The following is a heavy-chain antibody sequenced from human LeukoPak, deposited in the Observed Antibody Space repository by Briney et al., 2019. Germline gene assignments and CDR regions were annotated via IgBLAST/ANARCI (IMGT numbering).Heavy chain of an antibody. CDR2: IKQDGSEK. J-gene: IGHJ5*02. CDR3: ARDYAFWNPTAYNWFDP. Sequence: GGSLRLSCAASGFTFSSYWMSWGRPAPGKGLAGVANIKQDGSEKYYVDSVKSRFTISIDKAKNSLYLKMNSLRAEDTAVYYCARDYAFWNPTAYNWFDPWGQGTLVTVSS. V-gene: IGHV3-7*01. CDR1: GFTFSSYW. D-gene: IGHD3-3*01.